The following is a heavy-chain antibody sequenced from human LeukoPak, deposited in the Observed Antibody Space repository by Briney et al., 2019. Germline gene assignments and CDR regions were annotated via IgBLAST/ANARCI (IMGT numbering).Heavy chain of an antibody. Sequence: SETLSLTCTVSGGSISSYYWSWIRQPPGKGLEWIGYIYYSGSTNYNPSLKSRVTISVDTSKNQFSLKLSSVTAADTAVYYCARVNYDFWSGVAHYFDYWGQGTLVTVSS. V-gene: IGHV4-59*08. CDR2: IYYSGST. D-gene: IGHD3-3*01. J-gene: IGHJ4*02. CDR3: ARVNYDFWSGVAHYFDY. CDR1: GGSISSYY.